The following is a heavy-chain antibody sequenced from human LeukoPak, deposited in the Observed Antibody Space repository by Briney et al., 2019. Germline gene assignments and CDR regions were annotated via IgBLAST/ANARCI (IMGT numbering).Heavy chain of an antibody. J-gene: IGHJ4*02. V-gene: IGHV1-46*01. CDR1: GYTFTSYY. D-gene: IGHD3-16*01. CDR3: ERGRTYPLLLGAREAFEY. CDR2: INPSGGST. Sequence: GSVRVSCKASGYTFTSYYMHWVRQAPGQGLEWMGIINPSGGSTSYAKRFQGRVTMPRDTSTSTVYMKLSRLRAEDTAVYYCERGRTYPLLLGAREAFEYWGRETVVTVSS.